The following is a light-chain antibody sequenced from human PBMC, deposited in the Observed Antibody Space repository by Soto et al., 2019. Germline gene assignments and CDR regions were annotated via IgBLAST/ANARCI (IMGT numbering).Light chain of an antibody. Sequence: QSVLTQPRSVSGSPGQSVTISCTGTSVDVGVYNYVSWYQQHPGKAPKLIIYDVSKRPSGVPDRFSGSKSGNTASLTISGRQAEDEADYYCCSYAGGPYVFGTGTKVTVL. CDR2: DVS. CDR1: SVDVGVYNY. V-gene: IGLV2-11*01. CDR3: CSYAGGPYV. J-gene: IGLJ1*01.